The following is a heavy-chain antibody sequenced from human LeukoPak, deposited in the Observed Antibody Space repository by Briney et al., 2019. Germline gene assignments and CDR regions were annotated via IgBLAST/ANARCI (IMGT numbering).Heavy chain of an antibody. CDR2: ISSSSSTI. CDR3: ARDLPPGSSGWYLEY. CDR1: GFTFSSYS. Sequence: PGGSLKLSCAASGFTFSSYSMIWVRQAPGKGLEWLSYISSSSSTIYYADSVKGRFTISRDNAKNSLYLQMNSLRDEDTAVYYCARDLPPGSSGWYLEYWGQGTLVTVSS. D-gene: IGHD6-19*01. V-gene: IGHV3-48*02. J-gene: IGHJ4*02.